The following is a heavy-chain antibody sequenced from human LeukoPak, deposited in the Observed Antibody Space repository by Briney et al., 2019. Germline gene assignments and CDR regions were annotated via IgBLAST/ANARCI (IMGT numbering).Heavy chain of an antibody. V-gene: IGHV1-24*01. D-gene: IGHD6-19*01. Sequence: ASVKVSCKVSGYTLTELSMHWVRQAPGKGLEWMGGFDPEDGETIYAQKFQGIVTMTEDTSTDTAYMELSSLRSEDTAVYYCATVFAVAGRDAFDIWGQGTMVTVSS. CDR1: GYTLTELS. CDR3: ATVFAVAGRDAFDI. CDR2: FDPEDGET. J-gene: IGHJ3*02.